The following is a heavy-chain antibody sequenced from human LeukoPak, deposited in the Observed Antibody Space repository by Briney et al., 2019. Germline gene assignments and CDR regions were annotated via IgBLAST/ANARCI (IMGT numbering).Heavy chain of an antibody. Sequence: SETLSLTCIVSGGSISGYYWSWIRQPPGKGLEWIGSIYYSGSTDYNPSLKSRAIISVDTSKNQFSLSLISVTAADTAVYYCARDGVSALNLYSDLWGRGTLVTVSS. CDR2: IYYSGST. CDR1: GGSISGYY. V-gene: IGHV4-59*01. D-gene: IGHD3-3*01. CDR3: ARDGVSALNLYSDL. J-gene: IGHJ2*01.